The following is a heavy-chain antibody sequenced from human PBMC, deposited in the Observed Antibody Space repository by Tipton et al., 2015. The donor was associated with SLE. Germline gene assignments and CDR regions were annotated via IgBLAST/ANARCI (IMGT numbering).Heavy chain of an antibody. CDR2: IYTSGST. CDR1: GGSISSYY. V-gene: IGHV4-4*07. D-gene: IGHD3-22*01. CDR3: ARDRDDSSGSLFDP. J-gene: IGHJ5*02. Sequence: TLSLTCTVSGGSISSYYWWWFRQPAGEGRERIGRIYTSGSTNYNPSLKSRVTMSVDTSKNQFSLQLSSVTAADTAVYYCARDRDDSSGSLFDPWGQGTLVTVSS.